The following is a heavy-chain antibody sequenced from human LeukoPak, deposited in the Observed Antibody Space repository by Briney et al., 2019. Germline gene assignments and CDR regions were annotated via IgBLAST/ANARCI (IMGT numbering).Heavy chain of an antibody. CDR2: IYYSGST. CDR3: ARGRAGAVVAGESDFDY. CDR1: GGSISSYY. J-gene: IGHJ4*02. Sequence: SETLSLTCTVSGGSISSYYWSWIRQPPGKGLEWIGYIYYSGSTNYHPSLKSRVSISVDTSENQFSLELNSVTAADTAVYYCARGRAGAVVAGESDFDYWGQGILVTVSS. D-gene: IGHD6-19*01. V-gene: IGHV4-59*12.